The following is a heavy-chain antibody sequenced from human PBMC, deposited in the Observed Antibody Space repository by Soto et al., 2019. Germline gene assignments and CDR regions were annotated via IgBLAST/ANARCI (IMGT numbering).Heavy chain of an antibody. CDR3: TKQGGHQIIDD. CDR2: IDPSDSYT. D-gene: IGHD2-2*01. V-gene: IGHV5-10-1*01. CDR1: GYNFISYW. J-gene: IGHJ4*02. Sequence: PGESLKISCKASGYNFISYWINWVRQKPGKGLEWMGRIDPSDSYTNYSPSFQGHVTISADKSISTAYLQWSSLKASDTAMYYCTKQGGHQIIDDWGQGTLVTVSS.